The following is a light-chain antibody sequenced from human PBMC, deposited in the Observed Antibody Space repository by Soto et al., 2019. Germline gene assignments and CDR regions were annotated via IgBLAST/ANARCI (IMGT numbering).Light chain of an antibody. CDR2: DAS. CDR3: QQYNNCPPET. V-gene: IGKV3-11*01. CDR1: RNVSSY. Sequence: EVVLTQSPATVSLSLGARATLSCRASRNVSSYLAWYQQQPGQVPRLLLYDASTRATGIPARFSGSGSGTDFALTINSLEPEDFAVYYCQQYNNCPPETFGQGTKVDI. J-gene: IGKJ1*01.